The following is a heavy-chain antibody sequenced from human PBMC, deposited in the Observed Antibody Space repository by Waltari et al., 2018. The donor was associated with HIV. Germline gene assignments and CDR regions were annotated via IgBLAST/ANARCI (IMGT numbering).Heavy chain of an antibody. J-gene: IGHJ6*02. CDR3: ARDWAHSSSWSRYYYHGMDV. D-gene: IGHD6-13*01. CDR2: IYSGGST. V-gene: IGHV3-66*01. CDR1: GFTVSSNY. Sequence: EVQLVESGGGLVQPGGSLRLSCGASGFTVSSNYMSWVRQAPGKGLEWVSVIYSGGSTYYADSVKGRFTISRDNSKNTLYLQMNSLRAEDTAVYYCARDWAHSSSWSRYYYHGMDVWGQGTTVTVSS.